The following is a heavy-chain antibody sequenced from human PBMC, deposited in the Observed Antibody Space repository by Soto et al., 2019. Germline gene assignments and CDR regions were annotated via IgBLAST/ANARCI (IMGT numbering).Heavy chain of an antibody. CDR3: ASLWFGELSPYYYYYGMDV. J-gene: IGHJ6*02. Sequence: EVQLVESGGGLVQPGGSLRLSCAASGFTFSSYWMHWVRQAPGKGLVWVSRINSDGSSTSYADSVKGRFTISRDNAKNTLCLQMNSLRAEDTAVYYCASLWFGELSPYYYYYGMDVWGQGTTVTVSS. V-gene: IGHV3-74*01. CDR1: GFTFSSYW. D-gene: IGHD3-10*01. CDR2: INSDGSST.